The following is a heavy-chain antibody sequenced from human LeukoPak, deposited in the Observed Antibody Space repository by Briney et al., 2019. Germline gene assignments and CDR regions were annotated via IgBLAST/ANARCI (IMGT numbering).Heavy chain of an antibody. CDR3: ARQLYCSGGSCSS. J-gene: IGHJ5*02. CDR1: GGSISSTSYY. D-gene: IGHD2-15*01. CDR2: IYYSGST. Sequence: SETLSLTCDVSGGSISSTSYYWGWIRQPPGKGLEWIGSIYYSGSTYYNPSLKSRVTISVDTSKNQFSLKLSSVTAADTAVYYCARQLYCSGGSCSSWGQGTLVTVSS. V-gene: IGHV4-39*01.